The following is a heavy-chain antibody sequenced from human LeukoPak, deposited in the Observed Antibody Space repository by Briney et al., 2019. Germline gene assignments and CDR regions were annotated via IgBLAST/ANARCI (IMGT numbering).Heavy chain of an antibody. D-gene: IGHD6-13*01. Sequence: ASVKLSCKASGYTFTSYGISWVRQAPGQGLEWMGWISAYNGNKNYAQKLQGRVTMTTDTSTSTAYMELSSLRSDDTAVYYCASNEGAAGSHPFDYWGQGTLVTVSS. J-gene: IGHJ4*02. CDR1: GYTFTSYG. CDR2: ISAYNGNK. CDR3: ASNEGAAGSHPFDY. V-gene: IGHV1-18*04.